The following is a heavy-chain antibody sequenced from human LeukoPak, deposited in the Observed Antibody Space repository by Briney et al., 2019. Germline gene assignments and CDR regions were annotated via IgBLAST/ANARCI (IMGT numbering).Heavy chain of an antibody. J-gene: IGHJ4*02. V-gene: IGHV4-59*01. CDR2: IYYRGST. Sequence: SETLSLTCTVSGGSINNYYWSWIRQPPGKGLEWIGYIYYRGSTNYNPSLKSRVTFSVDTPKNQFSLKLNSVTAADTAVYYCARGGDYGDLRYFDYWGQGTPVTVSS. CDR3: ARGGDYGDLRYFDY. D-gene: IGHD4-17*01. CDR1: GGSINNYY.